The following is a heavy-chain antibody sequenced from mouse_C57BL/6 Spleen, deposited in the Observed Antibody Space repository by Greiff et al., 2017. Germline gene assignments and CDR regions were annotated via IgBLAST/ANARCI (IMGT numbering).Heavy chain of an antibody. D-gene: IGHD2-4*01. J-gene: IGHJ2*01. Sequence: EVQLVESGGGLVQPKGSLKLSCAASGFSFNTYAMNWVRQAPGTGLEWVARIRSKSNNYATYYADSVKDRFTISRDDSESMLYLQMNNLKTEDTAMYYCVREGYDYGGFDYWGQGTTLTVSS. CDR2: IRSKSNNYAT. V-gene: IGHV10-1*01. CDR3: VREGYDYGGFDY. CDR1: GFSFNTYA.